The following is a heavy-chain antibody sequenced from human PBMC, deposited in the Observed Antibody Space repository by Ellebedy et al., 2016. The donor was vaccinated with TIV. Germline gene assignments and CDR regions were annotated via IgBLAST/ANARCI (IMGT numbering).Heavy chain of an antibody. CDR1: GGSFSGYY. Sequence: MPGGSLRLSCAVYGGSFSGYYWSWIRQPPGKGLEWIGEINHSGSTNYNPSLKSRVTISVDTSKNQFSLKLSSVTAADTAVYYCARGRWGTTMVRGVMATKGFDPWGQGTLVTVSS. CDR3: ARGRWGTTMVRGVMATKGFDP. CDR2: INHSGST. V-gene: IGHV4-34*01. D-gene: IGHD3-10*01. J-gene: IGHJ5*02.